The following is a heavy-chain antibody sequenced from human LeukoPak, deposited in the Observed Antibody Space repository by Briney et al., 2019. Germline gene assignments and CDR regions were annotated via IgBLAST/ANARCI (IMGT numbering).Heavy chain of an antibody. Sequence: LQTLSLTCTVSGVSISSGGYYWSWIRQHPGKGLEWIGYIFLSGSTYYKPSLASRVKISVDTSENQFSLKVTSVTAADTAVHCCARVVAGLAALDVWGQGTVVTVSS. V-gene: IGHV4-31*03. D-gene: IGHD2-15*01. CDR1: GVSISSGGYY. CDR2: IFLSGST. CDR3: ARVVAGLAALDV. J-gene: IGHJ3*01.